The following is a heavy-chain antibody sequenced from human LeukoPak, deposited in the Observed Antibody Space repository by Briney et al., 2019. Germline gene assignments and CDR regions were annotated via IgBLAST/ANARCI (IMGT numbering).Heavy chain of an antibody. CDR1: GFTFSSYS. V-gene: IGHV3-21*01. CDR2: ISSSSSYI. D-gene: IGHD6-19*01. CDR3: ARVRDHSRGWYIGAFDI. J-gene: IGHJ3*02. Sequence: GGSLRLSCAASGFTFSSYSMNWVRQAPGKGLEWVSSISSSSSYIYYADSVKGRFTISRDNAKNSLYLQMNSLRAEDTAVYYCARVRDHSRGWYIGAFDIWGQGTMVTVSS.